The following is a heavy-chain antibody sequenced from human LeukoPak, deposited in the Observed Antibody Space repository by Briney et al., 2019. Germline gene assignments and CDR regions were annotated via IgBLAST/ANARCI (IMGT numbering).Heavy chain of an antibody. J-gene: IGHJ3*02. D-gene: IGHD6-19*01. CDR3: ASSSGWYGRAFDI. CDR2: IYPDNSDT. CDR1: GYSFTNYW. Sequence: GESLNISCKASGYSFTNYWIGWVRQMPGKGLEWMGIIYPDNSDTRYSPSFQGQVTISADKSITTAYLQWSSLRASDTAMYYCASSSGWYGRAFDIWGQGTMVTVSS. V-gene: IGHV5-51*01.